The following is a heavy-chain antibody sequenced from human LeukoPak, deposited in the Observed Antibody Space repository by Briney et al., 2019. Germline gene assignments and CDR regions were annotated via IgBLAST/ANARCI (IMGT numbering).Heavy chain of an antibody. CDR1: GFTFISSA. CDR3: AARRVVAAILDYNYYYMDV. J-gene: IGHJ6*03. CDR2: IVVGSGNT. V-gene: IGHV1-58*02. D-gene: IGHD2-15*01. Sequence: GASVKVSCKASGFTFISSAMQWVRQARGQRLEWIGWIVVGSGNTNYAQKFQERVTITRDMSTSTAYMELSSLRSEDTAVYYCAARRVVAAILDYNYYYMDVWGKGTTVTVSS.